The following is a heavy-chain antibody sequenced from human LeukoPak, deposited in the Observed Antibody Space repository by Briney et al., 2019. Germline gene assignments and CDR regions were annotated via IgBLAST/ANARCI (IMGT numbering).Heavy chain of an antibody. Sequence: LSLTCAVYGGSFSGYYWSWIRQAPGKGLEWVSYISSSGSTIYYADSVKGRFTISRDNAKNSLYLQMNSLRAEDTAVYYCARAGWFEYSYGLVDYWGQGTLVTVSS. CDR3: ARAGWFEYSYGLVDY. CDR2: ISSSGSTI. D-gene: IGHD5-18*01. CDR1: GGSFSGYY. V-gene: IGHV3-11*01. J-gene: IGHJ4*02.